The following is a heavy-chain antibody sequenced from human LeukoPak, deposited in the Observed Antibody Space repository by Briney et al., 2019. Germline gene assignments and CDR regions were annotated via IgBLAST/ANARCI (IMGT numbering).Heavy chain of an antibody. D-gene: IGHD6-19*01. V-gene: IGHV3-23*01. CDR3: AKDHRQWLVQNAFDI. CDR1: GFTFSSYA. CDR2: ISGSGGST. Sequence: GGSLRLSCAASGFTFSSYAMSWVRKAPGKGLEWVSAISGSGGSTYYADSVKGRFTISRDNSKNTLYLQMNSLRAEDTAVYYCAKDHRQWLVQNAFDIWGQGTMVTVSS. J-gene: IGHJ3*02.